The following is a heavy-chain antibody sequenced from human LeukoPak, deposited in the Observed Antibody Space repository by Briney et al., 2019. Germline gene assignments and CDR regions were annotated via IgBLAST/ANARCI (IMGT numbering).Heavy chain of an antibody. CDR1: GGSFSGYY. CDR3: AREGGSRVVIYFDY. CDR2: INHSGRT. Sequence: TSETLSLTCAVYGGSFSGYYWSWIRQPPGKGLEWLGEINHSGRTNYNPSLKSRVTISVDTSKNQFSLKLSSVTAADTAVYYCAREGGSRVVIYFDYWGQGTLVTVSS. J-gene: IGHJ4*02. D-gene: IGHD1-26*01. V-gene: IGHV4-34*01.